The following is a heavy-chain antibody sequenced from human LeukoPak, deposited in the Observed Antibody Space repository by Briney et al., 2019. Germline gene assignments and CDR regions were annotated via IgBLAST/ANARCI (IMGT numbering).Heavy chain of an antibody. CDR2: INHSGST. V-gene: IGHV4-34*01. J-gene: IGHJ4*02. CDR3: ARVKRADDYVWGSYRPVFDY. D-gene: IGHD3-16*02. Sequence: PLETLSLTCAVYGGSFSGYYWSWIRQPPGKGLEWIGEINHSGSTNYNPSLKSRVTISVDTSKNQFSLKLSSVTAADTAVYYCARVKRADDYVWGSYRPVFDYWGQGTLVTVSS. CDR1: GGSFSGYY.